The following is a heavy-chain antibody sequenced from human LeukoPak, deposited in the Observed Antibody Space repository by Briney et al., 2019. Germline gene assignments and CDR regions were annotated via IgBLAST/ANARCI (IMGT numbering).Heavy chain of an antibody. CDR3: AKDLRGYGENWFDP. CDR2: ISGSGGST. D-gene: IGHD3-10*01. V-gene: IGHV3-23*01. Sequence: GGSLRLSCAASGFTFSSYAMSWICQAPGKGLEWVSAISGSGGSTYYADSVKGRFTISRDNSKNTLYLQMNSLRAEDTAVYYCAKDLRGYGENWFDPWGQGTLVTVSS. J-gene: IGHJ5*02. CDR1: GFTFSSYA.